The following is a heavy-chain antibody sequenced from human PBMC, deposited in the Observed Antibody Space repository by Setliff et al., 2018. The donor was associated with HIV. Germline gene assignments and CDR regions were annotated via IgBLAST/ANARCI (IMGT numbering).Heavy chain of an antibody. CDR1: GGSFSGYY. Sequence: SETLSLTCAVYGGSFSGYYWSWIRQPPGKGLEWIGEINHSGSTNYNPSLKSRVTISLDTSKNQFSLKLTSVTAADTAVYYCTRRGFWYDGKTIDRWGQGTLVTV. CDR2: INHSGST. V-gene: IGHV4-34*01. D-gene: IGHD1-1*01. CDR3: TRRGFWYDGKTIDR. J-gene: IGHJ5*02.